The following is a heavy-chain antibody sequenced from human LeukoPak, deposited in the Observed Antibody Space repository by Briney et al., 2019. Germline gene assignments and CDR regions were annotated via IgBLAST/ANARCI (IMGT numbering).Heavy chain of an antibody. V-gene: IGHV3-30-3*01. CDR2: ISYDGSNK. CDR1: GFTFSSYA. CDR3: ARADTRGSSWYYYYMDV. D-gene: IGHD6-13*01. J-gene: IGHJ6*03. Sequence: PGGSLRLSCAASGFTFSSYAMHWVRQAPGKGLEWVAVISYDGSNKYYADSVKGRFTISRDNSKNTLYLQMNSLRAEDTAVYYCARADTRGSSWYYYYMDVWGKGTPVTVSS.